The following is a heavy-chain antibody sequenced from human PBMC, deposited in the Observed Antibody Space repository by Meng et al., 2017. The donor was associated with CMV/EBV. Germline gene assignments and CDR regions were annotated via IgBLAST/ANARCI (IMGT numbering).Heavy chain of an antibody. CDR1: GFSLSTSGVG. D-gene: IGHD6-13*01. Sequence: SGPTLVKPTQTLTLTCTFSGFSLSTSGVGVGWIRPPPGKALEWLALIYWNDDKRYSPSLKSRLTITKDTSKNQVVLTMTNMDPVDTATYYCAHVGPNSSSWSTSFDYWGQGTLVTVSS. V-gene: IGHV2-5*01. CDR2: IYWNDDK. J-gene: IGHJ4*02. CDR3: AHVGPNSSSWSTSFDY.